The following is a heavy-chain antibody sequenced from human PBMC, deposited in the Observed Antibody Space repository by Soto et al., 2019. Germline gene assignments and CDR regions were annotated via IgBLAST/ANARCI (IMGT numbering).Heavy chain of an antibody. Sequence: ASVKVSCKASGYTFTSYAMHWVRQAPGQRLEWMGWINAGNGNTKYSQKFQGRVTITRDTSASTAYMELSSLRSEDTAVYYCAREEGTWWNYQINNWFDPWGQGTLGTVS. V-gene: IGHV1-3*01. J-gene: IGHJ5*02. D-gene: IGHD1-7*01. CDR2: INAGNGNT. CDR3: AREEGTWWNYQINNWFDP. CDR1: GYTFTSYA.